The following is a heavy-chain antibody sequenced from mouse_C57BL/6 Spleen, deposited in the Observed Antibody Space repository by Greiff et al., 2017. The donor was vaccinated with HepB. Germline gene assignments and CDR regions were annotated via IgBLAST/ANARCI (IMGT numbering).Heavy chain of an antibody. J-gene: IGHJ3*01. V-gene: IGHV1-69*01. CDR2: IDPSDSYT. CDR1: GYTFTSYW. D-gene: IGHD4-1*01. Sequence: QVQLQQPGAELVMPGASVKLSCKASGYTFTSYWMHWVKQRPGQGLEWIGEIDPSDSYTNYNQKFKGKSTLTVDKSSSTAYMQLSSLTSEDSAVDYCARSPANWDWFAYWGQGTLVTVSA. CDR3: ARSPANWDWFAY.